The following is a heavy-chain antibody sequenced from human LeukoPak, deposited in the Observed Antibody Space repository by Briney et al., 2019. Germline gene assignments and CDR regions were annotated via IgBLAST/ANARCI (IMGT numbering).Heavy chain of an antibody. D-gene: IGHD2-2*03. CDR3: ARASWISSADAVL. Sequence: GGSLRLSCEASGFIFSNYAMSWVRQAPARGLEWVSSLRGDGDTFCADSVKGRFSLSRDDSRNTVYLQLNNLRVDDTAEYYCARASWISSADAVLWGQGTPVTVSS. CDR2: LRGDGDT. V-gene: IGHV3-23*01. CDR1: GFIFSNYA. J-gene: IGHJ4*02.